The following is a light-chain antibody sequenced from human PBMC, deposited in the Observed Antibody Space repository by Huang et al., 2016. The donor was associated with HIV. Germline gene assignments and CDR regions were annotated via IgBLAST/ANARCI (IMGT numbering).Light chain of an antibody. CDR2: SAS. Sequence: DIQMTQSPSSLSASVGDRVIITCRASQDIGHSFAWYQQQPGIAPKLLLFSASRVKVGGPSRFIGSRSGTYHTLTISSLQPEDFATYYCQQYYSTPYTFGQGTKLEIK. CDR1: QDIGHS. V-gene: IGKV1-NL1*01. J-gene: IGKJ2*01. CDR3: QQYYSTPYT.